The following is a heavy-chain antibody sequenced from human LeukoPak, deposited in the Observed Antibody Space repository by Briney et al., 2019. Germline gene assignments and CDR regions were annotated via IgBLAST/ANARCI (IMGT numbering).Heavy chain of an antibody. CDR3: AKDLEWISLGELSFVGYFDY. D-gene: IGHD3-16*02. J-gene: IGHJ4*02. CDR1: GFTFDDYG. Sequence: RTGGSLRLSCAASGFTFDDYGMSWVRQAPGKGLEWVSGINWNGGSTGYADSVKGRFTISRDNAKDSLYLQMNSLRAEDTAVYYCAKDLEWISLGELSFVGYFDYWGQGTLVTVSS. V-gene: IGHV3-20*04. CDR2: INWNGGST.